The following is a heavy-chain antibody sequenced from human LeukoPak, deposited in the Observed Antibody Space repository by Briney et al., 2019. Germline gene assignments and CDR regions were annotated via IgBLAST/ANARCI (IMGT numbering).Heavy chain of an antibody. CDR3: AKDIGPPSYYYGSGEGD. D-gene: IGHD3-10*01. CDR1: GYTFTSYD. CDR2: MNPNSGNT. Sequence: ASVKVSCKASGYTFTSYDINWVRQTTGQGLEWMGWMNPNSGNTGYAQKFQGRVTMTRNTSISTAYMELSSLRAEDTAVYYCAKDIGPPSYYYGSGEGDWGQGTLVTVSS. V-gene: IGHV1-8*01. J-gene: IGHJ4*02.